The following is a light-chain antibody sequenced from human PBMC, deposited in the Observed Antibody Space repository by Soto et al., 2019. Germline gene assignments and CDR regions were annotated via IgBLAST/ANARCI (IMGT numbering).Light chain of an antibody. CDR2: GAS. CDR1: QSVSGSY. J-gene: IGKJ4*01. Sequence: EIVLTQSPGTLSLSPGERASLSCRASQSVSGSYLAWYQQKPGQAPRLLIYGASSRATSIPDRFSGSGSGTDFTLTISRLEPEDFAVYYCQQYGSSLLTFGGGTKVEIK. CDR3: QQYGSSLLT. V-gene: IGKV3-20*01.